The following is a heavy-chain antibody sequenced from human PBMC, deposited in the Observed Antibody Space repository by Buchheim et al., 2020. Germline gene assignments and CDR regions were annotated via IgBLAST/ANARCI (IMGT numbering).Heavy chain of an antibody. Sequence: LLVESGGDLVQPGGSLRLSCAASTFTFSNHAMTWVRQAPGKGLEWVASIDISGANTYYADSVRGRFSISRDNSKNPLSLQLTSLRPDDTALYYCAQELRPNDSWGPGTL. CDR3: AQELRPNDS. J-gene: IGHJ4*02. V-gene: IGHV3-23*04. CDR1: TFTFSNHA. CDR2: IDISGANT.